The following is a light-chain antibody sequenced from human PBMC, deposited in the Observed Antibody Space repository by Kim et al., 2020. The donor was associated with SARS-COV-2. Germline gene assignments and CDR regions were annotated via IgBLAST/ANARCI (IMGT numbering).Light chain of an antibody. CDR3: NARDRSGNRV. Sequence: SSELTQDPAVSVALGQTVRITCQGDSLRSYYASWYQQKPGQAPVLVIYGQNNRPSGIPDRFSGSRSGNTASLTITGAQAEDVADYYCNARDRSGNRVFGGGTQLTVL. CDR2: GQN. CDR1: SLRSYY. J-gene: IGLJ3*02. V-gene: IGLV3-19*01.